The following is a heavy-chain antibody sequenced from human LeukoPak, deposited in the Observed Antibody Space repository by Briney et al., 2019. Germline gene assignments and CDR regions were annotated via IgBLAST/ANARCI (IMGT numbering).Heavy chain of an antibody. CDR1: GFTFSSYW. D-gene: IGHD1-26*01. Sequence: GGSLRLSCAASGFTFSSYWMSWVRQAPGKGLEWVANINKDGGEKYYVDSVKGRFTISRDNAKNSLYLQMNSLRADDTAVYYCVKDSPPRYSGSPPAYWGQGTLVTISS. CDR3: VKDSPPRYSGSPPAY. J-gene: IGHJ4*02. V-gene: IGHV3-7*03. CDR2: INKDGGEK.